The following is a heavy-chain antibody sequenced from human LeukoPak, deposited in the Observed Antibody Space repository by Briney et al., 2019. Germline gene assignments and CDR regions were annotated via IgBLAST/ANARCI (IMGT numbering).Heavy chain of an antibody. V-gene: IGHV4-61*02. CDR2: IYTSGST. CDR3: ARAVGSSESNWFDP. J-gene: IGHJ5*02. D-gene: IGHD6-19*01. Sequence: SQTLSLTCTVSGGSISSGSYYWSWIRQPTGKGLEWIGRIYTSGSTHYNPSLKSRVTISVDTSKNQFSLNLNSVTAADTAVYYCARAVGSSESNWFDPWGQGTLATVSS. CDR1: GGSISSGSYY.